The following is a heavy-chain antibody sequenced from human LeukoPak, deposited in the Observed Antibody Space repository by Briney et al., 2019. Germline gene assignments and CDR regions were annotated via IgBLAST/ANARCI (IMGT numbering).Heavy chain of an antibody. J-gene: IGHJ3*02. D-gene: IGHD2-2*01. CDR3: ARDHAYAFDI. CDR2: IGSAI. V-gene: IGHV3-48*01. Sequence: GGSLRLSCAASGFTFSSYGMSWVRQAPGKGLEWISYIGSAIYYADSVKGRFTISRDNAKNSLYLQMNSLRAEDTAVYYCARDHAYAFDIWGQGTLVTVSS. CDR1: GFTFSSYG.